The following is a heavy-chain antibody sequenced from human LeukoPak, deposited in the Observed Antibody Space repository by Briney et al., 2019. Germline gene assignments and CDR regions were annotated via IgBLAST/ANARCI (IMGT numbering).Heavy chain of an antibody. Sequence: ASVKVSCKASGYTFTRYDINRVRQATGQGLEGMGWMNPNRGNTGYAQKFQGRVSMTGNTTISTAYMELSSLGSEDTAVYYCAKVDTAMVTTLINYCYMDVWGKGTTVTVSS. CDR3: AKVDTAMVTTLINYCYMDV. D-gene: IGHD5-18*01. CDR1: GYTFTRYD. J-gene: IGHJ6*03. CDR2: MNPNRGNT. V-gene: IGHV1-8*01.